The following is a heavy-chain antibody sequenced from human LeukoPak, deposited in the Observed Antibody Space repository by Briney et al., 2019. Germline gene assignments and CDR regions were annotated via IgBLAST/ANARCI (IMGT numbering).Heavy chain of an antibody. V-gene: IGHV4-4*07. Sequence: PSDTLSLTCTVSGGSISTTSHYWRWIRQPAGKGLEWIGRIYTSGSTNYNPSLKSRLTMSVDTSKNQFSLKLSSVTAADTAVYYCAREGALYYYYYMDVWGKGTTVTISS. CDR3: AREGALYYYYYMDV. J-gene: IGHJ6*03. CDR2: IYTSGST. CDR1: GGSISTTSHY. D-gene: IGHD1-26*01.